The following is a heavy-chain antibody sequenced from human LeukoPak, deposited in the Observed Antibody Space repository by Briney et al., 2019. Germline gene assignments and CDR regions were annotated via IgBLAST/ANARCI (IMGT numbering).Heavy chain of an antibody. Sequence: GGSLRPSCAASGFTFSDYYMSWIRQAPGKGLEWVSYISSSSSYTNYADSVKGRFTISRDNAKNSLYLQMNSLRAEDTAVYYCARSHSSGWYEFPYWGQGTLVTVSS. D-gene: IGHD6-19*01. CDR1: GFTFSDYY. J-gene: IGHJ4*02. CDR2: ISSSSSYT. CDR3: ARSHSSGWYEFPY. V-gene: IGHV3-11*06.